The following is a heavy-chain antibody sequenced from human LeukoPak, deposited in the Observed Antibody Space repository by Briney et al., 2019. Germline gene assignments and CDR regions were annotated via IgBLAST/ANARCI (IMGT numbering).Heavy chain of an antibody. J-gene: IGHJ3*02. CDR3: GRGRGNSGSFDVFDI. CDR1: GFTFDDYG. D-gene: IGHD1-26*01. Sequence: GGSLRLSCAASGFTFDDYGLSWVRQAPGKGLEWVSSISTSSIYIYYADSVKGRFTISRDNAKNSLYLQMSSLRAEDTAVYYCGRGRGNSGSFDVFDIWGQGTTVTVSS. V-gene: IGHV3-21*01. CDR2: ISTSSIYI.